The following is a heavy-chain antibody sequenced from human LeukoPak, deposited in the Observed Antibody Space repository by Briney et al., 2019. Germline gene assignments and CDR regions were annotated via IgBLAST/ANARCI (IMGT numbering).Heavy chain of an antibody. D-gene: IGHD2-2*01. Sequence: SQTLSLTCAISGDSVSSHSSAWNWIRQSPSRGLEWLGRTYYRSKWYHDYAVSVRSRISIGPDTSKNQFSLQLSSVTPEDTAVYYCARDPAYNYGMDVWGQGTTVTVSS. CDR3: ARDPAYNYGMDV. J-gene: IGHJ6*02. CDR1: GDSVSSHSSA. V-gene: IGHV6-1*01. CDR2: TYYRSKWYH.